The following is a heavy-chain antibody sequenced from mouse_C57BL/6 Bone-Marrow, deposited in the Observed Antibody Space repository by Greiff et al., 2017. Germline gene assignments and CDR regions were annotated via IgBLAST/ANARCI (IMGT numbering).Heavy chain of an antibody. CDR3: SRLDYGSPWFAY. Sequence: VQLQQPGAELVKPGASVKLSCKASGYTFTSYWMHWVKRRPGQGLEWIGMIHPNSGSTNYNEKFKSKATLTVDKSSSTAYMQLSSLTSEDSAVYYCSRLDYGSPWFAYWGQGTLVTVSA. CDR2: IHPNSGST. J-gene: IGHJ3*01. D-gene: IGHD1-1*01. CDR1: GYTFTSYW. V-gene: IGHV1-64*01.